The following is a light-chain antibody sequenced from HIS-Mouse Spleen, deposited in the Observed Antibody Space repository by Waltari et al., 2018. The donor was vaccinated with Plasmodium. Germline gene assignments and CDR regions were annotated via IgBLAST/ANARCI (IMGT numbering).Light chain of an antibody. Sequence: QSALTQPASVSGSPGQSITISCTGPSSDVGRYTFVSWYQQHPGKAPKLMIYEGSKRPSGVSNRFSGSKSGNTASLTISGLQAEDEADYYCCSYAGSSTWVFGGGTKLTVL. V-gene: IGLV2-23*01. CDR3: CSYAGSSTWV. CDR2: EGS. CDR1: SSDVGRYTF. J-gene: IGLJ3*02.